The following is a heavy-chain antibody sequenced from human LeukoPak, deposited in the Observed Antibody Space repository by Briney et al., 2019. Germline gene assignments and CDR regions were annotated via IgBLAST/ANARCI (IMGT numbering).Heavy chain of an antibody. CDR1: GGSMKSFY. Sequence: SETLSLTCTVSGGSMKSFYWNWLRQPPGKGLEWIGYIYSSGSTNYHPSLKSRVTISLDTSKYQFSLDLTSVTAADTAVYYCARAVTKSWFDLWGQGTLVPVSS. J-gene: IGHJ5*02. D-gene: IGHD4-17*01. CDR3: ARAVTKSWFDL. V-gene: IGHV4-59*01. CDR2: IYSSGST.